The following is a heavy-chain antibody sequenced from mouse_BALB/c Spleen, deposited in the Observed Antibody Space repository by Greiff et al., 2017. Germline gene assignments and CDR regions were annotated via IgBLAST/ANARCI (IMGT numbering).Heavy chain of an antibody. J-gene: IGHJ4*01. D-gene: IGHD2-4*01. Sequence: VHLVESGPGLVQPSQSLSITCTVSGFSLTSYGVHWVRQSPGKGLEWLGVIWSGGSTDYNAAFISRLSISKDNSKSQVFFKMNSLQADDTAIYYCARNYDYDTYAMDYWGQGTSVTVSS. CDR2: IWSGGST. CDR3: ARNYDYDTYAMDY. V-gene: IGHV2-4-1*01. CDR1: GFSLTSYG.